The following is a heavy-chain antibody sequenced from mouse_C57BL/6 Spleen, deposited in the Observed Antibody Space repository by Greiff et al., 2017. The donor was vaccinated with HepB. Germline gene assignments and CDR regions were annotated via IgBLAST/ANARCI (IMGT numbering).Heavy chain of an antibody. J-gene: IGHJ4*01. V-gene: IGHV1-22*01. Sequence: VQLQQSGPELVKPGASVKMSCKASGYTFTDYNMHWVKQSHGKSLEWIGYINPNNGGTSYNQKFKGKATLTVNKSSSTAYMELRSLTSEDSAVYYCATSAVVRYAMDYWGQGTSVTVSS. D-gene: IGHD1-1*01. CDR3: ATSAVVRYAMDY. CDR1: GYTFTDYN. CDR2: INPNNGGT.